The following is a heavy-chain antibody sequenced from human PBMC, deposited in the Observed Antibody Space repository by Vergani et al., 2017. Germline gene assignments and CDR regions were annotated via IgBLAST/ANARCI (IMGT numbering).Heavy chain of an antibody. CDR1: GFTFSSYA. CDR2: ISDDGSNK. J-gene: IGHJ4*02. CDR3: ASLPYYDILTGYQEDDY. D-gene: IGHD3-9*01. Sequence: VQLVESGGGVVQPGRSLRLSCAASGFTFSSYAMHWVRQAPCKGLEWVAVISDDGSNKYYADSVKSRFTISRDNSKNTLYLKMNSLRAEDTAVYYCASLPYYDILTGYQEDDYWGQGTLVTGSS. V-gene: IGHV3-30-3*01.